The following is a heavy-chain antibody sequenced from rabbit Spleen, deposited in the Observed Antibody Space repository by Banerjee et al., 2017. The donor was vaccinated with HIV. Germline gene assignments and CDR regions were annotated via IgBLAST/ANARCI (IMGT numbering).Heavy chain of an antibody. CDR3: ARDLPGVIGWNFNL. J-gene: IGHJ4*01. Sequence: EESGGDLVKPGASLTLTCTASGFSFSSRYYMCWVRQAPGKGLEWIACIAAGSSGDTYYANWAKGRFTISKTSSTTVTLQVTGLTAADTATYFCARDLPGVIGWNFNLWGPGTLVTVS. CDR1: GFSFSSRYY. V-gene: IGHV1S40*01. D-gene: IGHD1-1*01. CDR2: IAAGSSGDT.